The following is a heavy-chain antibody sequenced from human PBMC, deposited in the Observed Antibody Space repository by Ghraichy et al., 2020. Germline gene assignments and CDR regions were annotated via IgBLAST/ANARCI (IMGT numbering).Heavy chain of an antibody. V-gene: IGHV4-59*01. Sequence: AGTLSLTCTVSGCTISSYYWNWIRQPPGKGLEWIGYIYYSGSINYNPSLKNRVTISVDTSKNQVSLNLRSVPAADTAIYYCARGREFLSGYYFDLWCQGTLVAVSS. CDR1: GCTISSYY. D-gene: IGHD3-3*01. CDR2: IYYSGSI. J-gene: IGHJ4*02. CDR3: ARGREFLSGYYFDL.